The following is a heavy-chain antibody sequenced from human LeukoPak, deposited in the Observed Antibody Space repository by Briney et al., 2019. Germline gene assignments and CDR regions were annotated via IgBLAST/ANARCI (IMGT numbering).Heavy chain of an antibody. Sequence: GASVKVSCKASGYTFTSYYMHWVRQAPGQGLEWMGIINPSGGSTSYAQKFQGRVTMTRDTSTSTVYMELSSLRSEDTAVYYCAREALVYDSSGYYFDYWGQGTLVTVSS. CDR2: INPSGGST. J-gene: IGHJ4*02. V-gene: IGHV1-46*01. CDR1: GYTFTSYY. CDR3: AREALVYDSSGYYFDY. D-gene: IGHD3-22*01.